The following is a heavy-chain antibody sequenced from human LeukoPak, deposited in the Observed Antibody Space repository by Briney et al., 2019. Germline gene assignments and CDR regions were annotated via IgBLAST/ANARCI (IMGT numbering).Heavy chain of an antibody. CDR2: IIPIFGTA. J-gene: IGHJ6*03. CDR1: GYTFTSYD. CDR3: ARAQYSSSFYYYYYMDV. Sequence: ASVKVSCKAYGYTFTSYDINWVRQATGQGLEWMGGIIPIFGTANYAQKFQGRVTITTDESTSTAYMELSSLRSEDTAVYYCARAQYSSSFYYYYYMDVWGKGTTVTVSS. V-gene: IGHV1-69*05. D-gene: IGHD6-6*01.